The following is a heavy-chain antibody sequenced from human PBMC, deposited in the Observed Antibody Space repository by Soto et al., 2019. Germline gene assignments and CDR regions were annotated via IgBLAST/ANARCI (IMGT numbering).Heavy chain of an antibody. CDR3: ARSVFP. J-gene: IGHJ5*02. CDR1: GGSISSGGYY. CDR2: TYYSGST. V-gene: IGHV4-31*03. Sequence: QVQLQESGPGLVKPSQTLSLTCTVSGGSISSGGYYWSWIRQHPGKGLEWIGYTYYSGSTYYNPTLECRVTRSVDTSQNPLSLTLSSVPAAATAIYYCARSVFPWGQGTLVTVSS.